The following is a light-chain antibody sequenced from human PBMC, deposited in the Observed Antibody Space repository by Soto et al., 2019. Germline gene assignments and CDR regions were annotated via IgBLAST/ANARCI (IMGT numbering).Light chain of an antibody. V-gene: IGKV3-15*01. CDR2: GAS. Sequence: DTVLTQSPDTLSVSPGERATVSYRASQSLSSNLAWYQQKPGQAPRLLILGASDRVTGIPARFSGSGSGTEFTLSISSLQSDDFAVYYCQQYGSSPPGTFGQGTKVEIK. J-gene: IGKJ1*01. CDR3: QQYGSSPPGT. CDR1: QSLSSN.